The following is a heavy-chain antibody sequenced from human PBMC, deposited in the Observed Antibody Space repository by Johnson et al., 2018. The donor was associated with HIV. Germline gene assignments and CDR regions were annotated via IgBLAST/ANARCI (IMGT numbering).Heavy chain of an antibody. J-gene: IGHJ3*02. D-gene: IGHD3-22*01. CDR1: GLTFDDYG. Sequence: VQLVESGGGVVRPGGSLRLSCAASGLTFDDYGMSWVRQAPGKGLEWVSGINWNGGSTGYADSVKGRFTISRDNAKNSLYLQMNSLRAEDTALYYCARAFLSHYYDSSGPVDIWGQGTMVTVSS. CDR2: INWNGGST. V-gene: IGHV3-20*04. CDR3: ARAFLSHYYDSSGPVDI.